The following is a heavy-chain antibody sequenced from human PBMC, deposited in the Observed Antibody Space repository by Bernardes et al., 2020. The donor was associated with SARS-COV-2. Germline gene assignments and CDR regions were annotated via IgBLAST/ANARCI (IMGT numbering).Heavy chain of an antibody. CDR2: ISWNSGSI. Sequence: GGSLRLSCAASGFTFDDYAMHWVRQAPGKGLEWVSGISWNSGSIGYADSVKGRFTISRDNAKNSLYLQMNSLRAEDTALYYCAKASTRLGGSYRVVYFDYWGQGTLVTVSS. CDR1: GFTFDDYA. V-gene: IGHV3-9*01. CDR3: AKASTRLGGSYRVVYFDY. D-gene: IGHD1-26*01. J-gene: IGHJ4*02.